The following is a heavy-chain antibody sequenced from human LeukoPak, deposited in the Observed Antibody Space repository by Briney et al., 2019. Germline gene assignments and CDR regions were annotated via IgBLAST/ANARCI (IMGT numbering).Heavy chain of an antibody. V-gene: IGHV4-59*01. D-gene: IGHD5-12*01. CDR3: ARVVYSGYDFRGAMDV. J-gene: IGHJ6*03. Sequence: SETLSLTCTTSGGSFRSYYWSWIRQPPGKGLEWIGYIYYTGSTNHNPSLKSRVTISVDTSKNQFSLKLSSVTAVDTAVYYCARVVYSGYDFRGAMDVWGKGTTVTVSS. CDR2: IYYTGST. CDR1: GGSFRSYY.